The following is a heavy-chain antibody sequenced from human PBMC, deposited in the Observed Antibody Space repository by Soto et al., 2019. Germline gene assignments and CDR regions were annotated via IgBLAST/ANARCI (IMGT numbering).Heavy chain of an antibody. CDR3: ARGGTRAYFHH. CDR2: IYDSGST. D-gene: IGHD1-1*01. Sequence: QVQLQESGPGLVKPSQTLSLTCTVSGGSISSGGYYWSWIRQHPGKGLEWIGSIYDSGSTYYNPSLRRRVTISLDASNNQLSLKLASVTAADTAMYYCARGGTRAYFHHWGQGTLVTVSS. CDR1: GGSISSGGYY. J-gene: IGHJ1*01. V-gene: IGHV4-31*03.